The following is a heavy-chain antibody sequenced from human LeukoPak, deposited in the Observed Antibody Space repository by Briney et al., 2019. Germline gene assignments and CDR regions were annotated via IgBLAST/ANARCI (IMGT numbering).Heavy chain of an antibody. V-gene: IGHV4-59*01. CDR3: ARVPTLVTFDP. CDR2: IYYSGST. CDR1: GGSISSYY. D-gene: IGHD5-18*01. Sequence: SETLSLTCTVSGGSISSYYWSWIRQPPGKGLEWIGYIYYSGSTNYNPSLKSRVTISVDTSKNQFSLKLSSVTAADTAVYYCARVPTLVTFDPWGQGTLVTVSS. J-gene: IGHJ5*02.